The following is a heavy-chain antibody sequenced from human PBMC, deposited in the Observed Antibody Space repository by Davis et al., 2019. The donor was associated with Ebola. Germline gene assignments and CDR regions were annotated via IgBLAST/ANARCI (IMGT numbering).Heavy chain of an antibody. D-gene: IGHD2-8*01. J-gene: IGHJ6*02. CDR3: VRSGVRGYYNGMDV. CDR2: MNPNSGNT. Sequence: ASVKVSCKASGYAFTSYDINWVRQATGHGPEWMGWMNPNSGNTGYVEKLQGRVTMTRNTSTSTAYMELSSLRSEDTAVYYCVRSGVRGYYNGMDVWGQGTTVTVSS. V-gene: IGHV1-8*02. CDR1: GYAFTSYD.